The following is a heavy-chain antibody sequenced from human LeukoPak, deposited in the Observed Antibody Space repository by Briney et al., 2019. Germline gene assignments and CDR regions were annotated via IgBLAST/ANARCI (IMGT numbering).Heavy chain of an antibody. V-gene: IGHV1-69*04. D-gene: IGHD2-15*01. CDR3: ASTPSYCSGGSCYSNWFDP. CDR1: GGTFSSYA. CDR2: IIPIFGIA. Sequence: SVKVSCKASGGTFSSYAISWVRQAPGQGLEWMGRIIPIFGIANYAQKFQGRVTITADKSTSTAYMELSSLRSEDTAVYYCASTPSYCSGGSCYSNWFDPWGQGTLVTVSS. J-gene: IGHJ5*02.